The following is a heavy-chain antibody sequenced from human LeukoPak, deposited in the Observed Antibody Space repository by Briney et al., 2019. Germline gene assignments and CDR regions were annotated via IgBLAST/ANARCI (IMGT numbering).Heavy chain of an antibody. D-gene: IGHD5-12*01. V-gene: IGHV4-59*08. CDR2: IYYSGST. CDR1: GGSISSNY. Sequence: SDTLSPMWTVYGGSISSNYWSWIRQPPGKGLEWIGYIYYSGSTNYNPSLKSRVTISVDTSKNQFSLKLSSVTAAATAVYYCARTRGYSGYDPHYYDYYGMDVWSQGTTVTVSS. J-gene: IGHJ6*02. CDR3: ARTRGYSGYDPHYYDYYGMDV.